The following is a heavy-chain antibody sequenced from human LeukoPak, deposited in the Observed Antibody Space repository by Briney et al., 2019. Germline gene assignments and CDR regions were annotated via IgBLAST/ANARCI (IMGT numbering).Heavy chain of an antibody. CDR2: IYSGGST. D-gene: IGHD3-10*01. CDR1: GFTVSSNY. Sequence: GGSLRLSCAASGFTVSSNYMSWVRQAPGKGLEWVSVIYSGGSTYYADSVKGRFTISRDNSKNTLYLQMNSLRVEDTAVYYCAIAWFGEFYFDYWGQGTLVTVSS. V-gene: IGHV3-53*01. J-gene: IGHJ4*02. CDR3: AIAWFGEFYFDY.